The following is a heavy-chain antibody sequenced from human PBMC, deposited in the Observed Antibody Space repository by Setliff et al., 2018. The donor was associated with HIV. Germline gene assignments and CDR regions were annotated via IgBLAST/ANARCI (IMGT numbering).Heavy chain of an antibody. CDR2: IIPIFGTT. D-gene: IGHD6-13*01. CDR3: ATNREQLTMTYYYYYMDV. V-gene: IGHV1-69*13. J-gene: IGHJ6*03. Sequence: SVKVSCKASGGTFSSYAISWVRRAPGQGPEWMGAIIPIFGTTKYAQRFQGRVTITADASTSTAYMELSSLRSADTAVYYCATNREQLTMTYYYYYMDVWGKGTTVTVSS. CDR1: GGTFSSYA.